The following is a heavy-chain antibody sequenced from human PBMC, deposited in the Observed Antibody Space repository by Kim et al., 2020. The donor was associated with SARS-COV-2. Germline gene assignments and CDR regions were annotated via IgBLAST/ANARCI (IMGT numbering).Heavy chain of an antibody. J-gene: IGHJ3*01. CDR1: GGSFSGYY. Sequence: SETLSLTWAVYGGSFSGYYWSWIRQPPGKGLEWIGEINHSGSTNYNPSLKSRVTISVDTSKNQFSLKLSSVTAADTAVYYCARGPKLAYCGGDCYSFAF. D-gene: IGHD2-21*02. CDR3: ARGPKLAYCGGDCYSFAF. V-gene: IGHV4-34*01. CDR2: INHSGST.